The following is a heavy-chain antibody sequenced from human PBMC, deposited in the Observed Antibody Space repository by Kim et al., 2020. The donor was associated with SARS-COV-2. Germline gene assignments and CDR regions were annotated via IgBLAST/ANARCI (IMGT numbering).Heavy chain of an antibody. CDR3: AGRAYGSGSSFLFY. Sequence: GGSLRLSCAASGFTFSNYAMAWARQAPGKGLEWISAIGRTDGSTGGSTFYADSVKGRFTISRDNSKNTVFLQMNYLRSEDTAVYYCAGRAYGSGSSFLFYWGQGTLVTVSS. CDR2: IGRTDGSTGGST. CDR1: GFTFSNYA. D-gene: IGHD3-10*01. V-gene: IGHV3-23*01. J-gene: IGHJ4*02.